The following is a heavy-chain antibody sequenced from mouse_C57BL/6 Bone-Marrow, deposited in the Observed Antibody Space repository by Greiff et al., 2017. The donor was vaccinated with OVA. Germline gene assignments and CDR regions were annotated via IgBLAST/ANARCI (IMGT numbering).Heavy chain of an antibody. CDR1: GYTFTSYG. CDR2: IYPRSGNT. D-gene: IGHD3-2*02. J-gene: IGHJ4*01. V-gene: IGHV1-81*01. Sequence: QVQLKQSGAELARPGASVKLSCKASGYTFTSYGISWVKQRTGQGLEWIGEIYPRSGNTYYNEKFKGKATLTADKSSSTAYMELRSLTSEDSAVYFGARAPRQLRLREDAMDYWGQGTSVTVSS. CDR3: ARAPRQLRLREDAMDY.